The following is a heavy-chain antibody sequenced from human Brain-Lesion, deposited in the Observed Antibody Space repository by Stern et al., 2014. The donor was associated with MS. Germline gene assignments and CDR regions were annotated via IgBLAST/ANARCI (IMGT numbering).Heavy chain of an antibody. CDR1: GNTFTNRY. D-gene: IGHD4-17*01. J-gene: IGHJ4*02. CDR3: AEGGSYGFVY. V-gene: IGHV1-45*02. CDR2: ITPFTGNT. Sequence: QMQLVQSGAEVKKTGSSVKVSCQASGNTFTNRYLHWVRQAPGKALEWTGWITPFTGNTNYAQNFQDRVTITMDRSMSTAYMDLSSLRSDDTAIYFCAEGGSYGFVYWGQGTLVTVSS.